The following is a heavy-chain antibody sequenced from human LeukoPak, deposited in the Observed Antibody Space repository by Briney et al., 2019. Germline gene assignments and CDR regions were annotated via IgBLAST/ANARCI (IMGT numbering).Heavy chain of an antibody. J-gene: IGHJ4*02. Sequence: GASVKVSCKASGGTFSSYAISWVRQAPGQGLGWMGGIIPILGIANYAQKFQGRATITADKSTSTAYMELGSLRSEDTAVYYCAREEVGATQGYWGQGTLVTVSS. CDR3: AREEVGATQGY. CDR1: GGTFSSYA. CDR2: IIPILGIA. D-gene: IGHD1-26*01. V-gene: IGHV1-69*10.